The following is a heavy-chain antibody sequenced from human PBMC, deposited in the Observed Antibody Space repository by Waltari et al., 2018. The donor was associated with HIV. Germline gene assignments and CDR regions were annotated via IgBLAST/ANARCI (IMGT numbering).Heavy chain of an antibody. J-gene: IGHJ4*02. Sequence: EVQLVESGGGLIQPGGSLRLSCAASGFTVSSTHMHWARQAPGKGLEWVSVIYSGSSTYYADSVKGRFTISRDNSKNTLYLQMNSLRAEDTAVYYCARDPEMATKWGYWGQGTLVTVSS. D-gene: IGHD5-12*01. CDR3: ARDPEMATKWGY. CDR1: GFTVSSTH. CDR2: IYSGSST. V-gene: IGHV3-53*01.